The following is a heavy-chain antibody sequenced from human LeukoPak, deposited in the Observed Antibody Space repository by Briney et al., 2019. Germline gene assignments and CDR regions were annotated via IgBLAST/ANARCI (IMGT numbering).Heavy chain of an antibody. CDR2: IYYSGST. V-gene: IGHV4-31*03. CDR1: GGSISSGGYY. CDR3: ARAFYYDSSGYSYYFDY. Sequence: SETLSLTCTVSGGSISSGGYYWSWIRQHPGKGLEWIGYIYYSGSTYYNPSLKSRVTISVDTSKNQFPLKLSSVTTADTAVYYCARAFYYDSSGYSYYFDYWGQGTLVTVSS. J-gene: IGHJ4*02. D-gene: IGHD3-22*01.